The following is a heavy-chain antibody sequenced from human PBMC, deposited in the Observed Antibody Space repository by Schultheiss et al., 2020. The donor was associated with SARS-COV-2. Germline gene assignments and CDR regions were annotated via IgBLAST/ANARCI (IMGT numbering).Heavy chain of an antibody. Sequence: SETLSLTCAVYGGSFSGYYWSWIRQPPGKGLEWIGYIYNSGSTLYNSSLRRRVTISVDTSKNQLSLRLTSVTAADTAVYYCARDIVSFDYWGQGTLVTVSS. CDR2: IYNSGST. CDR3: ARDIVSFDY. J-gene: IGHJ4*02. D-gene: IGHD5/OR15-5a*01. CDR1: GGSFSGYY. V-gene: IGHV4-59*01.